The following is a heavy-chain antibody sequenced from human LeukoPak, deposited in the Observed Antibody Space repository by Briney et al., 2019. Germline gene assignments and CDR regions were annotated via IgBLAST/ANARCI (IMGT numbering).Heavy chain of an antibody. Sequence: GGSLRLSXAASGFTFGIYAMSWVRQAPGKGLEWVSSITGRGDVPFYADSLKDRFTISRDNWKNMLYLEMSSLRVEDTAVYYCAKDRPNYHENNGHYYTPNGDSWGRGTLVTVSS. V-gene: IGHV3-23*01. CDR3: AKDRPNYHENNGHYYTPNGDS. CDR1: GFTFGIYA. CDR2: ITGRGDVP. D-gene: IGHD3-3*01. J-gene: IGHJ5*01.